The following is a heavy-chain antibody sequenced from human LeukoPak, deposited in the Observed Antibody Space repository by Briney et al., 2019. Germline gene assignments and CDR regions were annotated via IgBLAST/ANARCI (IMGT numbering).Heavy chain of an antibody. CDR1: GFTFYDYG. Sequence: GGSLRLSCAASGFTFYDYGMSWVRHAPGKGLEWGSGINWNGGSTVYADSVKGRFTISRDNAKNSLYLQMNSLRAEDTALYHCARVTYSSSWSYYYYYMDVWGKGTTVTISS. D-gene: IGHD6-13*01. J-gene: IGHJ6*03. CDR2: INWNGGST. V-gene: IGHV3-20*01. CDR3: ARVTYSSSWSYYYYYMDV.